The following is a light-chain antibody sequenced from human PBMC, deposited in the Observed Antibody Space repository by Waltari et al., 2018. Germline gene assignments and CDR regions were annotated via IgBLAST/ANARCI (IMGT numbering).Light chain of an antibody. V-gene: IGLV1-44*01. CDR2: SRS. J-gene: IGLJ2*01. Sequence: QSVLTQPPSASGTPGQRVTISCSGMNSNIGCNPVNWYQQLPGAAPKLLIYSRSQRPSGVPDRFSGSKSGTSASLAISGLQSEDEADYYCAAWDDSLNAYLFGGGTKLTVL. CDR3: AAWDDSLNAYL. CDR1: NSNIGCNP.